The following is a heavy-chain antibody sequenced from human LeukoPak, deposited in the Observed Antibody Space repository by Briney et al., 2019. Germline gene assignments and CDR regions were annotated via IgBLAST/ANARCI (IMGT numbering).Heavy chain of an antibody. CDR3: AKTREDYYDSSGFFDY. CDR2: ISGSGGST. D-gene: IGHD3-22*01. Sequence: GGSLRLSCAASGFTFSSYAMSWVRQAPGKGLEWVSAISGSGGSTYYADSVKGRFTISRDNSKNTLYLQMNSLRAEDTAVHYCAKTREDYYDSSGFFDYWGQGTLVTVSS. V-gene: IGHV3-23*01. J-gene: IGHJ4*02. CDR1: GFTFSSYA.